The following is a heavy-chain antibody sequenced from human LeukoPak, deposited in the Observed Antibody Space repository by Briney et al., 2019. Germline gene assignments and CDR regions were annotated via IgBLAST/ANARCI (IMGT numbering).Heavy chain of an antibody. Sequence: ASVKVSCKASGYTFTNYDINWVRQATGQGLEWMRWMNPNSGKAGYAHKFQGRVTITRNPSITTAYMELSSLRSEDTAVYYCARRNFDWFDPWGQGTLVTVSS. CDR3: ARRNFDWFDP. CDR2: MNPNSGKA. CDR1: GYTFTNYD. V-gene: IGHV1-8*03. J-gene: IGHJ5*02.